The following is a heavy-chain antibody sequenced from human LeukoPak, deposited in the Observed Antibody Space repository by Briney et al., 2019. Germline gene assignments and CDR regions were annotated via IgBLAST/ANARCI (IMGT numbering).Heavy chain of an antibody. D-gene: IGHD3-22*01. V-gene: IGHV3-23*01. Sequence: PGGSLRLSCAASGFTFSSYAMSWVRQAPGEGLEWVSAISGSGGSTYYADSVKGRFTISRDNSKNTLYLQMNSLRAEDTAVYYCAKDRNTMIVVDPYDAFDIWGQGTMVTVSS. CDR3: AKDRNTMIVVDPYDAFDI. J-gene: IGHJ3*02. CDR1: GFTFSSYA. CDR2: ISGSGGST.